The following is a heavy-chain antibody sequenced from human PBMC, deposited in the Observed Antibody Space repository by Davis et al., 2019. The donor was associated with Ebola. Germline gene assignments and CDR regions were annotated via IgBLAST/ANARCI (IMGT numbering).Heavy chain of an antibody. CDR3: AKLGDDYYDSSHFDY. V-gene: IGHV1-18*01. D-gene: IGHD3-22*01. CDR1: GYTFTSYA. J-gene: IGHJ4*02. CDR2: ISAYNGNT. Sequence: ASVKVSCKASGYTFTSYAMHWVRQAPGQGLEWMGWISAYNGNTNYAQKVRGRATMTTDTSTSTAYMELRSLRSDDTAVYYCAKLGDDYYDSSHFDYWGQGTLVTVSS.